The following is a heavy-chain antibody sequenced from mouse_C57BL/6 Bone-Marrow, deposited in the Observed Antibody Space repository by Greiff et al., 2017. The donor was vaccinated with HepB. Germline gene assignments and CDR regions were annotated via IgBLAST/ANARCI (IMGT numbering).Heavy chain of an antibody. CDR1: GYTFTSYW. D-gene: IGHD1-2*01. CDR2: IDPSDSYT. Sequence: QVQLQQPGAELVMPGASVKLSCKASGYTFTSYWMHWVKQRPGQGLEWIGDIDPSDSYTNYNHKFKGKSTLTVDKSSSTAYMQLSSLTSEDSAVYYCARRSLLPGDFDYWGQGTTLTVSS. J-gene: IGHJ2*01. CDR3: ARRSLLPGDFDY. V-gene: IGHV1-69*01.